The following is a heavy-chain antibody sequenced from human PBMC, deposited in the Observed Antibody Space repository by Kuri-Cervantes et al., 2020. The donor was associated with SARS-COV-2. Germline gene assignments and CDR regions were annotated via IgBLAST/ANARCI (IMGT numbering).Heavy chain of an antibody. CDR3: ARDVGGSSIAASFDY. D-gene: IGHD6-6*01. CDR1: GYTLTELS. V-gene: IGHV1-24*01. J-gene: IGHJ4*02. Sequence: ASVKVSCKVSGYTLTELSMHWVRQAPGKGLEWMGGFDPEDGETIYAQKFQGRVTMTGDTSISTAYMELSRLRSDDTAVYYCARDVGGSSIAASFDYWGQGTLVTVSS. CDR2: FDPEDGET.